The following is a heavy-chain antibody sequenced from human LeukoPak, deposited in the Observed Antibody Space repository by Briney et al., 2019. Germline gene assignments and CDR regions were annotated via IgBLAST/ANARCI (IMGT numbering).Heavy chain of an antibody. Sequence: NPGGSLRLSCAASGFTFSSYWMSWIRQPPGKGLEWIGEINHSGSTNYNPSLKSRVTISVDTSKNQFSLKLSSVTAADTAVYYCARGYLGNARIFDYWGQGTLVTVSS. V-gene: IGHV4-34*01. CDR3: ARGYLGNARIFDY. J-gene: IGHJ4*02. CDR2: INHSGST. D-gene: IGHD1-1*01. CDR1: GFTFSSYW.